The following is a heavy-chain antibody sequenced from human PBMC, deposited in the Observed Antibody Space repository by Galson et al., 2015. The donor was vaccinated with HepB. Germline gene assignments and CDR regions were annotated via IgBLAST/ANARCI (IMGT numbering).Heavy chain of an antibody. CDR1: GGTFSSYA. D-gene: IGHD3-22*01. CDR3: ARDSRPDYYDSSGYDY. V-gene: IGHV1-69*13. Sequence: SVKVSCKASGGTFSSYAISWVRQAPGQGLEWMGGIIPIFGTANYAQKFQGRVTITADESTSTAYMELSSLRSEDTAVYYCARDSRPDYYDSSGYDYWGQGTLVTVSS. J-gene: IGHJ4*02. CDR2: IIPIFGTA.